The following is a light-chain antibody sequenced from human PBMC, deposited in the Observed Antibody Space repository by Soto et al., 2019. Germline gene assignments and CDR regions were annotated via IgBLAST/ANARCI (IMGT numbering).Light chain of an antibody. V-gene: IGLV2-14*03. J-gene: IGLJ2*01. Sequence: QSALAQPASVSGSPGQSITISCTGTARDIGGYQFVSWYQQHPDKAPKLIIVDVTKRPSGISSRFSASKSGTTASLTISGILPEDEAQYYCASYSSSETPVVFGGGTKVTV. CDR2: DVT. CDR3: ASYSSSETPVV. CDR1: ARDIGGYQF.